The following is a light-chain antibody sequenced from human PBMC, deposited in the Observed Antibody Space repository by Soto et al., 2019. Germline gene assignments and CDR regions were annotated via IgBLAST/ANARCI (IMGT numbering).Light chain of an antibody. CDR3: QQYGSPPDT. CDR1: QSVRSNY. J-gene: IGKJ2*01. V-gene: IGKV3-20*01. CDR2: GAS. Sequence: EIVLTQSPGTLSLSPGERATLSCRASQSVRSNYLAWYQQKPGQAPRLLIYGASSRATGIPDRFSGSGSGTEFLLTISRLEPEDFAVYYCQQYGSPPDTFGQGTKLEIK.